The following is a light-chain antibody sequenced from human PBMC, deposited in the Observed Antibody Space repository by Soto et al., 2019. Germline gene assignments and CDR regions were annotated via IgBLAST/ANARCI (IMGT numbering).Light chain of an antibody. J-gene: IGLJ1*01. CDR1: SSNIGSNT. CDR3: AAWDDSMNGYV. V-gene: IGLV1-44*01. Sequence: QSVLTQPPSASGTPGQRVTISCSGSSSNIGSNTVNWYQQLPGTAPKLLIYSNNQRPSGVPDRFSGPKSGTSASLAISGLQSEDEADYYCAAWDDSMNGYVFVTGTKVTVL. CDR2: SNN.